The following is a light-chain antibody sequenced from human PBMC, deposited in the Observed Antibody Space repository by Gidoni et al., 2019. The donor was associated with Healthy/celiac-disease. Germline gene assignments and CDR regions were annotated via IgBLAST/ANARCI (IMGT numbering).Light chain of an antibody. V-gene: IGKV1-5*01. CDR3: QQYNSYPWT. J-gene: IGKJ1*01. CDR2: DAS. Sequence: DIQMTQSPSTLSASVGDRVTITCRASQSISSWLAWYPQKPGKAPKLLIYDASSLESGVPSRFSGSGSGTEFTLTISSLQPDDFSTYYCQQYNSYPWTFXQXTKVEIK. CDR1: QSISSW.